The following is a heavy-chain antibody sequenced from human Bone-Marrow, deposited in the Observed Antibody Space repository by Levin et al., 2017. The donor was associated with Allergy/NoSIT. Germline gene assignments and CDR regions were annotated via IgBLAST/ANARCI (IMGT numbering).Heavy chain of an antibody. J-gene: IGHJ4*02. CDR3: AKLVGRNFWSGYHLLYFDY. CDR1: GFTFSSYA. V-gene: IGHV3-23*01. D-gene: IGHD3-3*01. CDR2: ISGSGGST. Sequence: GGSLRLSCAASGFTFSSYAMSWVRQAPGKGLEWVSAISGSGGSTYYADSVKGRFTISRDNSKNTLYLQMNSLRAEDTAVYYCAKLVGRNFWSGYHLLYFDYWGQGTLVTVSS.